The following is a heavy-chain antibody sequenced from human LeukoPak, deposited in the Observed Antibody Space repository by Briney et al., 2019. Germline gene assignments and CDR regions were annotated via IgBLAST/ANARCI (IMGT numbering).Heavy chain of an antibody. D-gene: IGHD6-6*01. V-gene: IGHV1-24*01. CDR3: AKKYSSSSGAWGWYRDAFDI. J-gene: IGHJ3*02. CDR1: GYTLTELS. Sequence: ASVKVSCKVSGYTLTELSMHWVRQAPGKGLEWMGGFDPEDGKTIYAQKFQGRVTMTEDTSTDTAYMELSSLRSEDTAVYYCAKKYSSSSGAWGWYRDAFDIWGQGAMVTVSS. CDR2: FDPEDGKT.